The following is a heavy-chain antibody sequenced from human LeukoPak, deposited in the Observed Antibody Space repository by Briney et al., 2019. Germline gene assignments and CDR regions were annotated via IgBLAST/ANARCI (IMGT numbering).Heavy chain of an antibody. J-gene: IGHJ4*02. CDR1: GVTFSGSA. D-gene: IGHD5-24*01. V-gene: IGHV3-73*01. Sequence: PGGSLRLSCAASGVTFSGSAMHWVRQASGKGLEWVGGIRSKANSYATAYSSSVKARFTISRDNSKNTLYLQMNSLRAEHTAVYYCARDRERWLQNNYFDYWGQGTLVTVSS. CDR2: IRSKANSYAT. CDR3: ARDRERWLQNNYFDY.